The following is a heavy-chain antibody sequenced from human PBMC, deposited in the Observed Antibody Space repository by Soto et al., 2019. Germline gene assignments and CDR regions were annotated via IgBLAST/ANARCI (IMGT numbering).Heavy chain of an antibody. CDR1: CGSIESRVYY. J-gene: IGHJ4*02. D-gene: IGHD4-4*01. CDR3: ARGPTLDY. Sequence: SETMPLTYSVSCGSIESRVYYRSWIRQPPGKGLEWIGYIYYSGTTYYNPSLKSRITMSIDTSKNQFSLKLNSVTAADTAVYYCARGPTLDYWGQGTLVTVSS. CDR2: IYYSGTT. V-gene: IGHV4-30-4*01.